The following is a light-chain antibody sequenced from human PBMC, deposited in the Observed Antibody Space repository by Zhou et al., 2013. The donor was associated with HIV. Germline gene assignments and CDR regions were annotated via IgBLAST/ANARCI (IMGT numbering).Light chain of an antibody. Sequence: EIVMTQSPATLSVSPGERATLSCRASQSVSSNLAWYQQKPGQAPRLLIYGASTRATGIPARFSGSGSGTEFTLTINSLQPEDLATYYCQQYNSYSLWSFGQGTKVELK. J-gene: IGKJ1*01. V-gene: IGKV3-15*01. CDR2: GAS. CDR3: QQYNSYSLWS. CDR1: QSVSSN.